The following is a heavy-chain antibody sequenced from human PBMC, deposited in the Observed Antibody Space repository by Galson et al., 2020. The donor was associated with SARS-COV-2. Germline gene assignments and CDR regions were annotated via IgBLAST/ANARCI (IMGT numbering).Heavy chain of an antibody. Sequence: SETLSLTCAVYGGSFSGYYWSWIRQPPGKGLEWIGEINHSGSTNYNPSLKSRVTISVDTSKNQFSLKLSSVTAADTAVYYCARGRTGSGGSCLSDWGQGTLVTVSS. J-gene: IGHJ4*02. CDR2: INHSGST. D-gene: IGHD2-15*01. V-gene: IGHV4-34*01. CDR3: ARGRTGSGGSCLSD. CDR1: GGSFSGYY.